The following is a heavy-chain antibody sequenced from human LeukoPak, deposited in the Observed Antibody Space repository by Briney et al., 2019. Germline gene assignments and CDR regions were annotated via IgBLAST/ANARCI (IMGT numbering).Heavy chain of an antibody. CDR2: ITSSSSYI. V-gene: IGHV3-21*03. Sequence: GGSLRLSCAASGFTFNTYTMNWVRQAPGKGLEWVSSITSSSSYIYYTDSLKGRFTISRDNAKNSLYLQMNSLKTEDTAVYYCTRRYNYDSSGYYYVRDAFDIWGQGTMVTVSS. D-gene: IGHD3-22*01. CDR3: TRRYNYDSSGYYYVRDAFDI. CDR1: GFTFNTYT. J-gene: IGHJ3*02.